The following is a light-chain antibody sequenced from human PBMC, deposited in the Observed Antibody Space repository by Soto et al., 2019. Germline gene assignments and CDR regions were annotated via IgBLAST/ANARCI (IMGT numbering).Light chain of an antibody. CDR1: QSVASSF. V-gene: IGKV3-20*01. CDR3: QQYDNLPPV. CDR2: GAS. J-gene: IGKJ5*01. Sequence: EIVLTQSPGALSLSPGERATLSCRASQSVASSFLAWYQQKPGQAPRLLMYGASSRATGIPDRFSGSGSGTDFTLTISRLEPEDFAMYYCQQYDNLPPVFGQGTRLEIK.